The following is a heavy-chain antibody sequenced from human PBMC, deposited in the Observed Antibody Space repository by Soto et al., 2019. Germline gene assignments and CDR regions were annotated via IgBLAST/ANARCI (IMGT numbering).Heavy chain of an antibody. V-gene: IGHV4-31*03. CDR3: AMSFLGYCSSTSCYVQGWFDP. J-gene: IGHJ5*02. Sequence: QVQLQESGPGLVKPSQTLSLTCTVSGGSISSGGYYWSWIRQHPGKGLEWIGYIYYSGSTHYNPSLKSRVTISVDTSKNQFSLKLSSVTAADTAVYYCAMSFLGYCSSTSCYVQGWFDPWGQGTLVTVSS. CDR1: GGSISSGGYY. CDR2: IYYSGST. D-gene: IGHD2-2*01.